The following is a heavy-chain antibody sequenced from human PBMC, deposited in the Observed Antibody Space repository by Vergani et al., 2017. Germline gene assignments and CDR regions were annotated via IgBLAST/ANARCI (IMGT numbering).Heavy chain of an antibody. D-gene: IGHD1-26*01. J-gene: IGHJ4*02. CDR3: ARDPNSRSYFDY. V-gene: IGHV1-69*12. CDR1: GGTFSSYT. CDR2: IIPIFGTA. Sequence: QVQLVQSGAEVKKPGSSVKVSCKASGGTFSSYTISWVRQAPGQGLEWMGGIIPIFGTANYAQKFQGRVTITAYESTSTAYMELSSLRSEDTAVYYCARDPNSRSYFDYWGQGTLVTVSS.